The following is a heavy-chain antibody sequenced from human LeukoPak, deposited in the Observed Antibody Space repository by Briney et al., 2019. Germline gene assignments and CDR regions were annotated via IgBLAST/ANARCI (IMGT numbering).Heavy chain of an antibody. CDR3: SRDPTTIARGYFDC. J-gene: IGHJ4*02. V-gene: IGHV3-49*03. D-gene: IGHD4-11*01. CDR1: GFTFSDYA. Sequence: GGSLRLSCTASGFTFSDYAMSWFRQAPGKGLDWVGSIRTKAHGGTAEYAASVKDRFTISRDDSKSIAHLQMNSLKIEDTAVYYCSRDPTTIARGYFDCWGQGTLVTVSS. CDR2: IRTKAHGGTA.